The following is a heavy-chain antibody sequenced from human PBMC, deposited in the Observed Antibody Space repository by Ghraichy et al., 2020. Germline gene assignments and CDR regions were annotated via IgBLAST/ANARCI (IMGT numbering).Heavy chain of an antibody. J-gene: IGHJ4*02. D-gene: IGHD5-12*01. CDR1: GGTFSSYA. V-gene: IGHV1-69*13. CDR2: IIPIFGTA. Sequence: SVKVSCKASGGTFSSYAISWVRQAPGQGLEWMGRIIPIFGTANYAQKFQGRVTITADESTSTAYMELSSLRSEDTAVYYCARDSGDRYSGYDPLDYWGQGTLVTVSS. CDR3: ARDSGDRYSGYDPLDY.